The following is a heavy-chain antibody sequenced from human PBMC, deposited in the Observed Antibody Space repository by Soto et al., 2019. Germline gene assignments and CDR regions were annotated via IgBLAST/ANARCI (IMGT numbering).Heavy chain of an antibody. Sequence: EVQLVESGGGLVQPGGSLRLSCAASGFTFRSYWMHWARQAPGKGLVWVSSISTDASSTSYADPVKDRFTISRDNAKNTLYLQMNSVRAEDTAVYYCARVPNKSPHNWGQGTLVIVSP. CDR1: GFTFRSYW. V-gene: IGHV3-74*01. CDR3: ARVPNKSPHN. J-gene: IGHJ1*01. CDR2: ISTDASST.